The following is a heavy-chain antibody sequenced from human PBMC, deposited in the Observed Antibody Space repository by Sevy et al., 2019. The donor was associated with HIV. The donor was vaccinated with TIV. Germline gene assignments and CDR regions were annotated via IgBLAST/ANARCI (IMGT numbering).Heavy chain of an antibody. V-gene: IGHV4-39*02. J-gene: IGHJ4*02. CDR3: AKSLKAWYDFPAFDH. CDR2: MYVTVEPNGNT. Sequence: SETLSLTCSVSGGSITTGPYYWAWIRQSPGKGPEWLGSMYVTVEPNGNTYDNPTLKTRIGMSMDKSNNRFALSLRSVIAADTAVYFCAKSLKAWYDFPAFDHWGQGIPVTVSS. CDR1: GGSITTGPYY. D-gene: IGHD1-20*01.